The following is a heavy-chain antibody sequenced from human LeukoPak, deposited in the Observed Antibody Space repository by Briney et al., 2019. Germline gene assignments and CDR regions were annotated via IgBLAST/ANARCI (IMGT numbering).Heavy chain of an antibody. J-gene: IGHJ4*02. CDR2: ISTRSAYI. CDR1: GCTFSYYA. D-gene: IGHD2-8*01. Sequence: GGSLRLFCAASGCTFSYYAMNWVRQAPGKGLEWVSSISTRSAYIYYADSLKGRFTISRDNAENSLYLQMNSLRAEDTAVYYCARDNVRKDDYWGQGTLVTVSS. V-gene: IGHV3-21*01. CDR3: ARDNVRKDDY.